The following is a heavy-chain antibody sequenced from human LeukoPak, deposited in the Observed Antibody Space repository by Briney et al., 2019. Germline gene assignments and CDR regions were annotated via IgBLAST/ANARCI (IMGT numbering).Heavy chain of an antibody. Sequence: SVKVSCKASGGTFSSYAISWVRQAPGQGLEWMGRIIPILGIANYAQKFQGRVTITADKSTSTAYMELSSLRSEDTAVYYCARDPVRYGSGSYYAYWGQGTLVTVSS. CDR2: IIPILGIA. D-gene: IGHD3-10*01. CDR3: ARDPVRYGSGSYYAY. V-gene: IGHV1-69*04. J-gene: IGHJ4*02. CDR1: GGTFSSYA.